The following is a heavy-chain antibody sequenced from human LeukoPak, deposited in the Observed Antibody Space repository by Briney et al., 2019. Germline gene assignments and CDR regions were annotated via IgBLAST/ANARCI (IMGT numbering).Heavy chain of an antibody. Sequence: PGRSLRLSCAASGFTFSSYGMHWVRQAPGKGLEWLAVIWYDGSNKYYADSVKGRFTISRDNSKNTLYLQMNSLRAEDTAVYYCAKGLLWFGEFGTFDYWGQGTLVTVSS. J-gene: IGHJ4*02. CDR1: GFTFSSYG. V-gene: IGHV3-33*06. D-gene: IGHD3-10*01. CDR2: IWYDGSNK. CDR3: AKGLLWFGEFGTFDY.